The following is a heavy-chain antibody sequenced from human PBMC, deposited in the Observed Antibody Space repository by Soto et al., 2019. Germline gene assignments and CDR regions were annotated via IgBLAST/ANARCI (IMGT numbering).Heavy chain of an antibody. CDR3: AKGILGPHVPAY. Sequence: GGSLRLSCAASGFTFSSYAMGWVRQAPGKGLEWVSAISGSGGSTYYADSVKGRFTISRDNSKNTLYLQMNSLRAEDTAVYYCAKGILGPHVPAYWGQGTLVTVSS. V-gene: IGHV3-23*01. CDR2: ISGSGGST. J-gene: IGHJ4*02. CDR1: GFTFSSYA. D-gene: IGHD2-15*01.